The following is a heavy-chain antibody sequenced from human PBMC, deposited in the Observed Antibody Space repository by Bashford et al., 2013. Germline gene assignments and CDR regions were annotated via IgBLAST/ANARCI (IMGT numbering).Heavy chain of an antibody. V-gene: IGHV3-21*06. CDR2: ITSRGSNI. J-gene: IGHJ6*02. D-gene: IGHD4-17*01. Sequence: VRQAPGKGLEWVSTITSRGSNIYLADSLKGRFTVSRDNAKSSLYLQMNSLRAEDTAVYFCARDYGDSTLYSYYGMDVWGQGTTVTVSS. CDR3: ARDYGDSTLYSYYGMDV.